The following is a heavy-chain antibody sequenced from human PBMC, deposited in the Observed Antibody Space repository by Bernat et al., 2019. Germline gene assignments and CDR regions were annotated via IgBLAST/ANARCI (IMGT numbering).Heavy chain of an antibody. J-gene: IGHJ4*02. V-gene: IGHV3-30*02. CDR3: AKDIYYYDSSGYSGVDY. CDR2: IRYDGRNK. Sequence: QVQLVESGGGVVQPGGSLRLSCAASGFTFSSYGMHWVRQAPGKGLEWVAFIRYDGRNKYYADSVKGRFTISRDNSKNTLYLQMNSLRAEDTAVYYCAKDIYYYDSSGYSGVDYWGQGTLVTVSS. D-gene: IGHD3-22*01. CDR1: GFTFSSYG.